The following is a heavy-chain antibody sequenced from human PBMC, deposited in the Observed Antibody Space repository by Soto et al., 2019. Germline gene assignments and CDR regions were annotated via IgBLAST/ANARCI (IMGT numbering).Heavy chain of an antibody. V-gene: IGHV1-69*12. Sequence: QVQLVQSGAEVKKPGSSVKVSCKASGGTFSSYAISWVRQAPGQGLEWMGGIIPIFGTANYAQKFQGRVTITADESTSTAYMELSSLRSEDTAVYYCARGARYSSSWYGISYYGMDVWGQGTTVTVSS. J-gene: IGHJ6*02. CDR2: IIPIFGTA. CDR1: GGTFSSYA. CDR3: ARGARYSSSWYGISYYGMDV. D-gene: IGHD6-13*01.